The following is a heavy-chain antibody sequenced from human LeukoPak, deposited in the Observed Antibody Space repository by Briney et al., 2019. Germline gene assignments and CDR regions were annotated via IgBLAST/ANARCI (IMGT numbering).Heavy chain of an antibody. CDR2: VYYSGST. V-gene: IGHV4-61*08. Sequence: SETLSLTCTVSGSSISSGGYYWSWIRQPPGKGLEWIGYVYYSGSTNYNPSLKSRVTISVDTSKNQFSLKLSSVTAADTAAYYCARQEYYYDSSGYRAEYFQHWGQGTLVTVSS. D-gene: IGHD3-22*01. CDR3: ARQEYYYDSSGYRAEYFQH. CDR1: GSSISSGGYY. J-gene: IGHJ1*01.